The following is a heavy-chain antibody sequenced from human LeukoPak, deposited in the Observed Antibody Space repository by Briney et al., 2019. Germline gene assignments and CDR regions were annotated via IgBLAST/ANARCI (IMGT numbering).Heavy chain of an antibody. CDR2: IKQDGSEK. J-gene: IGHJ3*02. V-gene: IGHV3-7*01. CDR1: GFTFSSYW. CDR3: ARDLGHTYYYDSSGNESVDAFDI. Sequence: PGGSLRLSCAASGFTFSSYWMSWVRQAPGKGLEWVANIKQDGSEKHYVDSVKGRFTISRDNAKNSLYLQMNSLRAEDTAVYYCARDLGHTYYYDSSGNESVDAFDIRGQGTMVTVSS. D-gene: IGHD3-22*01.